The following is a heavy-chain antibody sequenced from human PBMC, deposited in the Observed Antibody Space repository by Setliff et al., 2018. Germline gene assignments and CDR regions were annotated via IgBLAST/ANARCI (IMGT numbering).Heavy chain of an antibody. V-gene: IGHV3-9*01. D-gene: IGHD2-21*02. CDR1: GFTFDDYA. J-gene: IGHJ4*02. Sequence: LKISCAASGFTFDDYAMHWVRQAPGKGLEWVSGISWNSGNIDYADSVKGRFTISRDNAKNSLYLQMNSLGGEDTAFYYCARDLRPIVVVTAFEYWGQGTLVTVSS. CDR3: ARDLRPIVVVTAFEY. CDR2: ISWNSGNI.